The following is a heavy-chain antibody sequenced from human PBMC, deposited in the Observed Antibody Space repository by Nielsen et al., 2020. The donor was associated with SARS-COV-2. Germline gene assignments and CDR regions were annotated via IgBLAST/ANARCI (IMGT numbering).Heavy chain of an antibody. CDR1: GFTFTYRY. CDR3: ARGSGSYLVADY. D-gene: IGHD1-26*01. CDR2: INAGNGDT. J-gene: IGHJ4*02. V-gene: IGHV1-3*01. Sequence: ASVKVSCKASGFTFTYRYLHWVRQAPGQRLEWMGWINAGNGDTKYSQMFQGRVTITRDTSASTAYMELSSLRSEDTAVYYCARGSGSYLVADYWGQGTLVTVSS.